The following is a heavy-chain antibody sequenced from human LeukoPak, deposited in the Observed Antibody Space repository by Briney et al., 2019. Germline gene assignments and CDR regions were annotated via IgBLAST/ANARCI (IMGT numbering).Heavy chain of an antibody. D-gene: IGHD3-3*01. CDR2: IYYSGST. J-gene: IGHJ6*03. CDR3: ARGRPAFFGVQNYYYYYMDV. Sequence: SETLSLTCTVSGGSISSSSYYWGWIRQPPGKGLEWIGSIYYSGSTYYNPSLKSRVTISVDTSKNQFSLKLSSVTAADTAVYYCARGRPAFFGVQNYYYYYMDVWGKGTTVTVSS. V-gene: IGHV4-39*07. CDR1: GGSISSSSYY.